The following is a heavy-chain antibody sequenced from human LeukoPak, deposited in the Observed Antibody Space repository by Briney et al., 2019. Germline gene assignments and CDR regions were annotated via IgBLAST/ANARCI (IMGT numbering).Heavy chain of an antibody. J-gene: IGHJ4*02. CDR2: INHSGST. CDR3: ARRPSGYYRYYFDY. V-gene: IGHV4-34*01. CDR1: GGSISLYY. Sequence: SETLSLTCTVSGGSISLYYWSWIRQPPGKGLEWIGEINHSGSTNYNPSLKSRVTISVDASKNQFSLKLSSVTAADTAVYYCARRPSGYYRYYFDYWGQGTLVTVSS. D-gene: IGHD3-22*01.